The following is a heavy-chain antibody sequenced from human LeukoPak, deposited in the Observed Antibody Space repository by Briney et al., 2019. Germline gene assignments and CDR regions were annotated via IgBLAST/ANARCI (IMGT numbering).Heavy chain of an antibody. CDR1: GYTFTGYY. CDR2: INPNSGGT. CDR3: AKDKGYIGEDAFDI. D-gene: IGHD6-13*01. J-gene: IGHJ3*02. V-gene: IGHV1-2*02. Sequence: ASVKVSCKASGYTFTGYYMHWVRQAPGQGLEWMGWINPNSGGTNYAQKFQGRVTMTRDTSISTAYMELSRLRSDDTALYYCAKDKGYIGEDAFDIWGQGTMVTVSS.